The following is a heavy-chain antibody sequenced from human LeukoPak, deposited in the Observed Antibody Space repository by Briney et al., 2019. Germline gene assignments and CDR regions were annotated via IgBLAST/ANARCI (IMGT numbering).Heavy chain of an antibody. Sequence: GGSLRLSCAASAFTFRDYWIHWVRQAPGKGLVWVSCINNDGSGTTYADSVKGRFTISRDNAKNTVSLQMNSLRVEDTAVYYCVRGGWNHAMDVWGRGTTVTVSS. V-gene: IGHV3-74*01. D-gene: IGHD1-1*01. CDR3: VRGGWNHAMDV. CDR1: AFTFRDYW. J-gene: IGHJ6*02. CDR2: INNDGSGT.